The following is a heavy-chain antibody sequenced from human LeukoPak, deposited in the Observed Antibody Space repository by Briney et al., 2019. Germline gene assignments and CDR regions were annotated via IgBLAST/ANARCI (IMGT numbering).Heavy chain of an antibody. J-gene: IGHJ5*02. Sequence: SETLSLTCAVYGGSFSGYYWSWIRQPPGKGLEWIGEINHSGSTNYNPSLKSRVTISVDTSKNQFSLKLSSVTAADTAAYYCARGGGSGLYCSSTSCYWFDPWGQGTLVTVSS. V-gene: IGHV4-34*01. CDR2: INHSGST. CDR3: ARGGGSGLYCSSTSCYWFDP. CDR1: GGSFSGYY. D-gene: IGHD2-2*01.